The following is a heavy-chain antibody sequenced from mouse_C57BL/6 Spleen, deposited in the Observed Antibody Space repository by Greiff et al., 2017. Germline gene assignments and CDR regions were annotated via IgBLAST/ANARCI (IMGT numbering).Heavy chain of an antibody. CDR1: GYTFTSYW. J-gene: IGHJ2*01. Sequence: VQLQQPGAELVKPGASVKMSCKASGYTFTSYWITWVKQRPGQGLEWIGDIYPGSGSTNYNEKFKSKATLTVDTSSSTAYMQLSSLTSEDSAIYYCARGAYDYDGLYYCDYWGQGTTLTVSS. CDR2: IYPGSGST. D-gene: IGHD2-4*01. CDR3: ARGAYDYDGLYYCDY. V-gene: IGHV1-55*01.